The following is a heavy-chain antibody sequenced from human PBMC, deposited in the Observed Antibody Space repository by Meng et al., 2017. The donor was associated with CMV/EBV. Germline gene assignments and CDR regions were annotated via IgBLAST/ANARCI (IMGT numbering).Heavy chain of an antibody. D-gene: IGHD2-2*02. CDR3: ARGGHCSSTSCYSHWFDP. Sequence: SVKVSCKASGGTFSSYTISWVRQAPGQGLEWMGRIIPILGIANYAQKFQGRVTITADKSTSTACMELSSLRSEDTAVYYCARGGHCSSTSCYSHWFDPWGQGTLVTVSS. CDR1: GGTFSSYT. J-gene: IGHJ5*02. V-gene: IGHV1-69*02. CDR2: IIPILGIA.